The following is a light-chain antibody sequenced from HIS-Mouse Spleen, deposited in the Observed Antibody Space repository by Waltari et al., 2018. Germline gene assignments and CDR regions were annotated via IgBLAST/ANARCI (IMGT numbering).Light chain of an antibody. J-gene: IGKJ1*01. V-gene: IGKV3-15*01. CDR2: GAS. CDR3: QQYNNWPLT. Sequence: EIVMTQSPATLSVSPGERATLACRASQSVSSNLAWYQQKPCQAPMLLIYGASTRATGIPARFSGSGSVTEFTLTISSMQSEDFAVYYCQQYNNWPLTFGQGTKVEIK. CDR1: QSVSSN.